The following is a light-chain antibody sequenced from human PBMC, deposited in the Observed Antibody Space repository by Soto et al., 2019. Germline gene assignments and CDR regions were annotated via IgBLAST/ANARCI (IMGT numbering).Light chain of an antibody. CDR3: KQYHAYPLT. CDR2: AAA. CDR1: QGVRSL. Sequence: DVKITQSPSSLSAYPGYTVNITFRSSQGVRSLLAWYQQKPGKAPKTLIAAAASLQSGVPSRFRGSGSGTDFTLTIRSLQTEDFAIYYCKQYHAYPLTFGGGTKVDIK. J-gene: IGKJ4*01. V-gene: IGKV1D-16*01.